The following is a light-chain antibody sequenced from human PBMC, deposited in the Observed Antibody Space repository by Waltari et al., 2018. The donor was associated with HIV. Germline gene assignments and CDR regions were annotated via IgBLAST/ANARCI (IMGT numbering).Light chain of an antibody. J-gene: IGLJ2*01. CDR1: NMGEKY. V-gene: IGLV3-1*01. CDR2: EDT. CDR3: QAWGTNTVV. Sequence: SYELTQPPSVSVYPGQTASTSCAGENMGEKYVAWYQHRQGQAPLQVTYEDTKRPSGIPERFSGSNSGNTATLTISGTQAMDEADYYCQAWGTNTVVFGGGTKLTVL.